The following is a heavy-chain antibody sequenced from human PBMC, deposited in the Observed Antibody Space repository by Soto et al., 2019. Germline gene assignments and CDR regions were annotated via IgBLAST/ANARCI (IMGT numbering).Heavy chain of an antibody. CDR1: GGSISSGGYY. D-gene: IGHD3-22*01. V-gene: IGHV4-31*03. CDR2: IYYSGST. Sequence: SETLSLTCTVSGGSISSGGYYWSWIRQHPGKGLEWIGYIYYSGSTYYNPSLKLRVTISVDTSKNQFSLKLSSVTAADTAVYYCARSTDSSGYFYFDYCGQVTLVTVSS. CDR3: ARSTDSSGYFYFDY. J-gene: IGHJ4*02.